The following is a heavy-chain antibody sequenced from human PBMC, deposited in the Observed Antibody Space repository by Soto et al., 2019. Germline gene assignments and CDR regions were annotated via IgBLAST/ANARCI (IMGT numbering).Heavy chain of an antibody. CDR3: ASAHPGYGSGRYHFDY. CDR1: GGTFSSYA. J-gene: IGHJ4*02. Sequence: QGQMLQSGAEVKKPGSSVQVSCKASGGTFSSYAISWVRQAPGQGLEWMGGIIPIFGTANYAQKFQCRVPINADKSMSIAYMELSSLISEDTAVYYCASAHPGYGSGRYHFDYLGQGPLVTVSS. D-gene: IGHD3-10*01. V-gene: IGHV1-69*06. CDR2: IIPIFGTA.